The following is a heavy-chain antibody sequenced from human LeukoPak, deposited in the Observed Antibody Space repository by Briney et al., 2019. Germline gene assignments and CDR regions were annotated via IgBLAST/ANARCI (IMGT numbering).Heavy chain of an antibody. J-gene: IGHJ4*02. D-gene: IGHD4-17*01. V-gene: IGHV1-58*01. CDR2: IVVGSGNT. Sequence: SVKVSCKASGFTFTSSAVQWVRQARGQRLEWIGWIVVGSGNTNYAQKFQERVTITRDMSTSTAYMELSSLRSEDTAVYYCAALGPYGDYVLSFGYWGQGTLVTVSS. CDR3: AALGPYGDYVLSFGY. CDR1: GFTFTSSA.